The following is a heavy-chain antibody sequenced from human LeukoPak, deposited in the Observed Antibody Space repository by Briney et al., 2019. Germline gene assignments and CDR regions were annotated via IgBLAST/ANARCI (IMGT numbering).Heavy chain of an antibody. CDR1: GFTFEDCV. Sequence: GYLSPSCAAFGFTFEDCVLQWVRQAPPRDGEGLSRDSRDGGSTYSEASLKGRFTISRDNSQNSLYLQINSFSTEDTALYYCAKENRGQAARGDSDYYGRGTVVTVSS. V-gene: IGHV3-43*02. J-gene: IGHJ4*02. CDR3: AKENRGQAARGDSDY. CDR2: DSRDGGST. D-gene: IGHD6-6*01.